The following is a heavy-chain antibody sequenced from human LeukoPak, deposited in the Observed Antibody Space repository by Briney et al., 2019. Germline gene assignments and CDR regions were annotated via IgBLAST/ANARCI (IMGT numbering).Heavy chain of an antibody. CDR1: GGSFISGIYY. CDR2: IYYRGST. D-gene: IGHD6-13*01. J-gene: IGHJ4*02. V-gene: IGHV4-39*01. CDR3: ARLLPIAAAGGHYFDY. Sequence: PSETLSLTCNVSGGSFISGIYYWGWVRQPPGKGLEWIASIYYRGSTYYNQSLKSRVTISVDTSKKQFSLKGTSVTAADTAVYYCARLLPIAAAGGHYFDYWGQGTLVTVSS.